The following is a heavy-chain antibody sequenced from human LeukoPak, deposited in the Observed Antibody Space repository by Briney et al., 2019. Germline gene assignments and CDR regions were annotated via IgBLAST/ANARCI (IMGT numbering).Heavy chain of an antibody. Sequence: SETLSLTCTVSGGSISSYYWSWIRQPPGKGLEWIGYIYTSGSTNYNPSLKSRVTISVDTSKNQFSLKLSSVTTADTAVYYCARVSGYGIFDYWGQGTLVTVSS. CDR1: GGSISSYY. CDR3: ARVSGYGIFDY. CDR2: IYTSGST. V-gene: IGHV4-4*09. J-gene: IGHJ4*02. D-gene: IGHD5-12*01.